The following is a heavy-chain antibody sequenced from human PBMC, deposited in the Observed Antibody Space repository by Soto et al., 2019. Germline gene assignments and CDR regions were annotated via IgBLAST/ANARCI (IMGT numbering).Heavy chain of an antibody. CDR2: IIPIFGTA. V-gene: IGHV1-69*13. Sequence: SVKVSCKASGGTFSSYAISWVRQAPGQGLEWMGGIIPIFGTANYAQKFQGRVTITADESTSTAYMELSSLRSEDTAVYYCARDPLSAAAGPNWFDPWGQGTLVTVSS. J-gene: IGHJ5*02. D-gene: IGHD6-13*01. CDR1: GGTFSSYA. CDR3: ARDPLSAAAGPNWFDP.